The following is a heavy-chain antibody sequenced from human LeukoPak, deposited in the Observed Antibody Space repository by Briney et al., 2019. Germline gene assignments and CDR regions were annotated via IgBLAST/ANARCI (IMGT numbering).Heavy chain of an antibody. J-gene: IGHJ3*02. D-gene: IGHD6-19*01. Sequence: PGGSLRLSCAGSGFIFGGYTMNWVRQAPGKGLEWLSYISASGGNMFYADSVKGRFTISRDNAKNSVYLQMNSLRAEDTAVYYCASRRSGWPNDAFDIWGQGTMVTVTS. CDR2: ISASGGNM. CDR3: ASRRSGWPNDAFDI. CDR1: GFIFGGYT. V-gene: IGHV3-48*01.